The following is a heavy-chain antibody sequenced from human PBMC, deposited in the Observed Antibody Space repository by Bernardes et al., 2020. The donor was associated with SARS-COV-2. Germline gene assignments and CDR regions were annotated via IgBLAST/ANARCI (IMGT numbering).Heavy chain of an antibody. D-gene: IGHD2-15*01. Sequence: GGSLRLSCAASGFSFSTFWMGWARQAPGKGLEWVATIKQDGSEKYYLDSVQGRFTISRDNSKNSLYLELSSLRADDTAVYHCANAATGRRPFSDAVGVWGQGTTVAVSS. CDR2: IKQDGSEK. J-gene: IGHJ6*02. V-gene: IGHV3-7*03. CDR3: ANAATGRRPFSDAVGV. CDR1: GFSFSTFW.